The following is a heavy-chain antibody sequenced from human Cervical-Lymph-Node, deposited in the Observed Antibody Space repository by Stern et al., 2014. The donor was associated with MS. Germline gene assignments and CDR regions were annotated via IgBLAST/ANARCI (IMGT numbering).Heavy chain of an antibody. Sequence: VHLVESGAGVKKPGASVKVSCKTSGYTFTSDDINWVRQAPGQGLEWMGWMKHDSGDTGTAQEFQGRGNITRYTSISTAYMELTTLRSEDTAVYYCTRAWDSWGQGTLVIVSS. CDR1: GYTFTSDD. J-gene: IGHJ4*02. CDR3: TRAWDS. CDR2: MKHDSGDT. V-gene: IGHV1-8*03.